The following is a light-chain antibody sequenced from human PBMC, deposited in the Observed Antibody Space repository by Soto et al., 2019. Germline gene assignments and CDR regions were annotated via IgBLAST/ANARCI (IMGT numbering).Light chain of an antibody. CDR2: KAS. CDR1: QTISIW. Sequence: DIQMTQSPSTLSPSVGDRVTITCRASQTISIWLAWYQQKPGKAPKLLIYKASSLESGVPSRFSGSGSGTEFTLTITSLQPDAFATYYCQQYNSYPYTFGQGTKLEIK. CDR3: QQYNSYPYT. J-gene: IGKJ2*01. V-gene: IGKV1-5*03.